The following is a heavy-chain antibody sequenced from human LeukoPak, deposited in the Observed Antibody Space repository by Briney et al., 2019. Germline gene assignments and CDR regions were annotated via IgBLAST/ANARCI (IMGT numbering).Heavy chain of an antibody. CDR2: IYDCGST. D-gene: IGHD6-19*01. Sequence: SETLSLTCTVSGGSISSYYWSWIRQPPGKGLEWIGCIYDCGSTNYNPPLKSRVTISVDTSKTRFSLKLSSVTAADTAVYYCARGGAVALLDYWGQGTLVTVSS. CDR1: GGSISSYY. CDR3: ARGGAVALLDY. V-gene: IGHV4-59*01. J-gene: IGHJ4*02.